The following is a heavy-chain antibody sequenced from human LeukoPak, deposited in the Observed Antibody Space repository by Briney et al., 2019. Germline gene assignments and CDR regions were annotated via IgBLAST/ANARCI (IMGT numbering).Heavy chain of an antibody. Sequence: PSETLSLTCTVSGGSISSSSYYWGWIRQPPGKGLEWIGYIYYSGSTYYNPSLKSRVTISVDTSKNQFSLKLSSVTAADTAVYYCARIVVVPAASWASYYYYYYMDVWGKGTTVTVSS. D-gene: IGHD2-2*01. J-gene: IGHJ6*03. CDR3: ARIVVVPAASWASYYYYYYMDV. V-gene: IGHV4-30-4*08. CDR1: GGSISSSSYY. CDR2: IYYSGST.